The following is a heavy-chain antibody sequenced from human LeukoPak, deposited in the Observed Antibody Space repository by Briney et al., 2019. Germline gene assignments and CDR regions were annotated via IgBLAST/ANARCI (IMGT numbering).Heavy chain of an antibody. CDR2: IYYSGST. CDR3: AREGYDSSGYYYDNWFDP. J-gene: IGHJ5*02. V-gene: IGHV4-59*01. D-gene: IGHD3-22*01. Sequence: SETLSLTCTVSGGSISSYYWSWIRQPPGKGLEWIGYIYYSGSTNYNPSLKSRVTISVDTSKNQFSLKLSSVTAADTAVYYCAREGYDSSGYYYDNWFDPWGQGTLVTVSS. CDR1: GGSISSYY.